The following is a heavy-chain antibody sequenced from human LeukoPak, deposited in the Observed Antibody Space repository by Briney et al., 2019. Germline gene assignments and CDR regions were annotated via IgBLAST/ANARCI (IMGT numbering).Heavy chain of an antibody. CDR1: GFTFSNYE. CDR3: ARDREPDAFDI. CDR2: ISSSGSTI. D-gene: IGHD1-26*01. V-gene: IGHV3-48*03. J-gene: IGHJ3*02. Sequence: PGGSLRLSCTASGFTFSNYEMNWVRQAPGKGLGWVSYISSSGSTIYYADSVKGRFTVSRDSAKNSLYLQMDSLKVEDTAVYYCARDREPDAFDIWGQGTMVTVSS.